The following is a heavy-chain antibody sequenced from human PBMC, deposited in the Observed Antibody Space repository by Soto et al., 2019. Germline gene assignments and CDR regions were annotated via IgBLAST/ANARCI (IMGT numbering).Heavy chain of an antibody. Sequence: GGSLRLSCEASGFTVSSNYMSWVRQAPGKGLEWVSGIYSGGSTYYADSVKGRFTISRDNSKNTLYLQMNSLRAEDTAVYYCERDSGYSSGPHYGMDVWGQGTTVTVSS. J-gene: IGHJ6*02. CDR3: ERDSGYSSGPHYGMDV. V-gene: IGHV3-53*01. CDR2: IYSGGST. D-gene: IGHD6-19*01. CDR1: GFTVSSNY.